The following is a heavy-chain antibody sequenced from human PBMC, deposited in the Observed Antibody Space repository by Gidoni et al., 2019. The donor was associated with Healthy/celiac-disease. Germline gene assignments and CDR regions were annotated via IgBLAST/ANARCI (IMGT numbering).Heavy chain of an antibody. J-gene: IGHJ5*02. CDR1: GSRLITYW. Sequence: DVQLVQSGAEVKQPGQSLRISCKGSGSRLITYWTSWVRQMPGKGLEWMGRMYPSDSYTNYSPSLQGHVTISADKSISTAFRQWSSLKASDTAMYYCARVPPFPSVYDILTGSGFDPWGQGTLVTVSS. D-gene: IGHD3-9*01. CDR3: ARVPPFPSVYDILTGSGFDP. V-gene: IGHV5-10-1*03. CDR2: MYPSDSYT.